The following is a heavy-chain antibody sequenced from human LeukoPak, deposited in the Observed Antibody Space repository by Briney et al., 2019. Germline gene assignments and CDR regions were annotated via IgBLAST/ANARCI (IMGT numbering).Heavy chain of an antibody. CDR2: IYYSGST. V-gene: IGHV4-59*01. D-gene: IGHD6-19*01. J-gene: IGHJ4*02. Sequence: SETLSLTCTVSGGSISSYYWNWIRQPPGKGLEWIGYIYYSGSTNCNPSLKSRVTMSVDTSKNQFSLKLSSVTAADTAVYYCARRTLYSSGWLPDYWGQGTLVTVSS. CDR3: ARRTLYSSGWLPDY. CDR1: GGSISSYY.